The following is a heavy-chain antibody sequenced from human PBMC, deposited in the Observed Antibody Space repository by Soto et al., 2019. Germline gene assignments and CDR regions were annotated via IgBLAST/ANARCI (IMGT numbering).Heavy chain of an antibody. Sequence: PGGSLRLSCAASGFTFSSYAMSWVRQAPGKGLEWVSAISGSGGSTYYADSAKGRFTISRDNSKNTLYLQMNSLRAEDTAVYYCAKDSTYYYDISGYYGFDPWSQGTLVTVSS. CDR2: ISGSGGST. CDR3: AKDSTYYYDISGYYGFDP. V-gene: IGHV3-23*01. J-gene: IGHJ5*02. D-gene: IGHD3-22*01. CDR1: GFTFSSYA.